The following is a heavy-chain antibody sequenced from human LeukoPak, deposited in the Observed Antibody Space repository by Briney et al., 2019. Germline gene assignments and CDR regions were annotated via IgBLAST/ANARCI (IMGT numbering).Heavy chain of an antibody. CDR3: AKEAWVYSGSFSD. D-gene: IGHD1-26*01. J-gene: IGHJ4*02. CDR1: GFTFSSQG. V-gene: IGHV3-23*01. Sequence: GGSLRLSCAASGFTFSSQGMSWVRQAPGKGLEWLSAISGSGGSIYYADSVKGRFTISRDNSKNTLYLQMDNLRVEDTALYYCAKEAWVYSGSFSDWGQGTLVTVSS. CDR2: ISGSGGSI.